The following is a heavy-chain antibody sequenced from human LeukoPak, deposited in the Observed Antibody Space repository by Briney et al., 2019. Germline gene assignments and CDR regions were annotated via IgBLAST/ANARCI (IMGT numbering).Heavy chain of an antibody. CDR3: ARDSGSYFHYYYGMDV. J-gene: IGHJ6*02. D-gene: IGHD1-26*01. CDR2: INHSGST. CDR1: GGSFSGYY. V-gene: IGHV4-34*01. Sequence: SETLSLTCAVYGGSFSGYYWSWLRQPPGKGLEWIGEINHSGSTNYNPSLKSRVTISVDTSKNQFSLKLSSVTAADTAVYYCARDSGSYFHYYYGMDVWGQGTTVTVSS.